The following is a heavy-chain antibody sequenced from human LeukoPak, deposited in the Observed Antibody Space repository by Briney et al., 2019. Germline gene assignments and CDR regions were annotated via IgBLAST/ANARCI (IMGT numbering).Heavy chain of an antibody. CDR2: INPNTGCT. CDR3: ARGSSKYIFGYYMDV. V-gene: IGHV1-2*02. D-gene: IGHD4-11*01. Sequence: GASVKLSCKASGYTFSGYYIHWVRQAPGQGLEWVGCINPNTGCTNYAEKFLDRVTMTTDISISTAYMELIRLRSRDTALYFCARGSSKYIFGYYMDVWGKGTTIIVSS. J-gene: IGHJ6*03. CDR1: GYTFSGYY.